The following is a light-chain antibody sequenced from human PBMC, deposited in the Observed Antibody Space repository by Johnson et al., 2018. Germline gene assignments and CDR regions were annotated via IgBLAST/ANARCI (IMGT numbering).Light chain of an antibody. Sequence: QSVLTQPPSVSAAPGQKVTISCSGSSSNIGNNYVSWYQQLPGTAPKPPIYENNKQPPGIPARFLGSSSGRSATLGFPGPQTGDEADYYCGTWDSSLSAGNVFGTGTKVTVL. CDR3: GTWDSSLSAGNV. CDR2: ENN. J-gene: IGLJ1*01. CDR1: SSNIGNNY. V-gene: IGLV1-51*02.